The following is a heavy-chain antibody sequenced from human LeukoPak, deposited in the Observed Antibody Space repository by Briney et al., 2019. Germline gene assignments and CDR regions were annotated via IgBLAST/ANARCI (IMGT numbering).Heavy chain of an antibody. CDR3: ARVPGPYTTRRFHY. Sequence: ASVKVSCKTSGYTFTDYYMHWVRQAPGQGLEWMGRIDPNSGGTNYAQKFQVRVTMTRDTSISTVYMELSGLRSDDTAVYYCARVPGPYTTRRFHYWGQGTLVTVSS. CDR1: GYTFTDYY. D-gene: IGHD2-2*02. CDR2: IDPNSGGT. V-gene: IGHV1-2*02. J-gene: IGHJ4*02.